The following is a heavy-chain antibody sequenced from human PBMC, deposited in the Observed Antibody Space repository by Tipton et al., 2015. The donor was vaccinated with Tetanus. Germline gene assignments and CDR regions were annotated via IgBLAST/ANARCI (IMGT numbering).Heavy chain of an antibody. V-gene: IGHV4-39*01. J-gene: IGHJ6*02. CDR3: ARTPDYYYGMDV. Sequence: GLVKPSETLSLICSVSGGSVDSGSYHWAWIRQPPGKGLEWIGSVHYTGATYLNPSLMSRVTLSVDTSKNQFSLRLNSVTAADTAVYFCARTPDYYYGMDVWGQGTTVTVSS. CDR1: GGSVDSGSYH. CDR2: VHYTGAT.